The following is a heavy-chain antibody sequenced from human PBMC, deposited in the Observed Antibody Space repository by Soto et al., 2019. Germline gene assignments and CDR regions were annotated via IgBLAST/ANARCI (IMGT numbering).Heavy chain of an antibody. V-gene: IGHV3-23*01. CDR3: AKRLAYYDSSGYSIGWFDH. Sequence: XGSLRLSCAASGFTFSSYAMSWVRQAPGKGLEWVSAISGSGGSTYYADSVKGRFTISRDNSKNTLYLQMNSLRAEDTAVYYCAKRLAYYDSSGYSIGWFDHWGQGTLATVSS. CDR2: ISGSGGST. D-gene: IGHD3-22*01. CDR1: GFTFSSYA. J-gene: IGHJ5*02.